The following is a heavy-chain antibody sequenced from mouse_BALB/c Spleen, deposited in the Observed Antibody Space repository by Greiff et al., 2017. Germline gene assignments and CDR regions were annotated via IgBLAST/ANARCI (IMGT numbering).Heavy chain of an antibody. V-gene: IGHV2-9*02. CDR2: IWAGGST. J-gene: IGHJ1*01. D-gene: IGHD2-14*01. CDR3: ARDRDYRYDGTGWYFDV. CDR1: GFSLTSYG. Sequence: VQRVESGPGLVAPSQSLSITCTVSGFSLTSYGVHWVRQPPGKGLEWLGVIWAGGSTNYNSALMSRLSISKDNSKSQVFLKMNSLQTDDTAMYYCARDRDYRYDGTGWYFDVWGAGTTVTVSS.